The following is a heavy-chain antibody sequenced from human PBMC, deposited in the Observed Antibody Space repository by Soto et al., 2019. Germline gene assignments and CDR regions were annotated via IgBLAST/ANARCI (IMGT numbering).Heavy chain of an antibody. D-gene: IGHD7-27*01. Sequence: QVQLQESGPGLVTPSQTLSLTCSVSGDSIRGGGHYWNWIRQFPGKGLEWIGYVYHSGSTHYNPALRGRLTISIDTSKNQFSLRLISVTAADTALYYCARDTGLAPTVWGYWGHGTQVTGSS. CDR2: VYHSGST. CDR1: GDSIRGGGHY. J-gene: IGHJ4*03. CDR3: ARDTGLAPTVWGY. V-gene: IGHV4-31*03.